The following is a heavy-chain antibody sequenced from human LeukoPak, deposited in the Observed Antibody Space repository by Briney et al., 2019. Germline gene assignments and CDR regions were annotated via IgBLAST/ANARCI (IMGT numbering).Heavy chain of an antibody. J-gene: IGHJ4*02. D-gene: IGHD4-23*01. CDR1: GYTLTELS. CDR3: ATDLGGNSYYFDY. CDR2: FDPEDGET. Sequence: ASVKVSCKVSGYTLTELSMHWVRQAPGTGLEWMGGFDPEDGETIYAQKFQGRVTMTEDTSTDTAYMELSSLRSEDTAVYYCATDLGGNSYYFDYWGQGTLVTVSS. V-gene: IGHV1-24*01.